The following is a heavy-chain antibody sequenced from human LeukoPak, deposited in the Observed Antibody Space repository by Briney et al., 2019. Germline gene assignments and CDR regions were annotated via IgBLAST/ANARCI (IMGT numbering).Heavy chain of an antibody. CDR3: AREGMVRGVIITGRRGRWFDP. J-gene: IGHJ5*02. D-gene: IGHD3-10*01. CDR2: ISSSGSTI. CDR1: GFTFSDYY. Sequence: GGSLRLSCAASGFTFSDYYMSWLRQAPGKGLEWVSYISSSGSTIYYADSVKGRFTISRDNAKNSLYLQMNSLRAEDTAVYYCAREGMVRGVIITGRRGRWFDPWGQGTLVTVSS. V-gene: IGHV3-11*04.